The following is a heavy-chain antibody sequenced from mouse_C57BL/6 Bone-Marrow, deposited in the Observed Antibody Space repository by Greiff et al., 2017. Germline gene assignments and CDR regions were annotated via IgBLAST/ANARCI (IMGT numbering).Heavy chain of an antibody. CDR2: ISSGSSTI. CDR1: GFTFSDYG. V-gene: IGHV5-17*01. CDR3: ARTWCAY. Sequence: EVKLVESGGGLVKPGGSLKLSCAASGFTFSDYGMHWVRQAPETGLEWVADISSGSSTIYYADTVKGLFTISRYNAKNTLFLQMTSLRSEDTTMYYCARTWCAYWCQGTLVPVSA. J-gene: IGHJ3*01.